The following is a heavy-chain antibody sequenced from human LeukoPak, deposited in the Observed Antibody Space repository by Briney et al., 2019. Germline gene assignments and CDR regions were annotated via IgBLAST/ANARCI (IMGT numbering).Heavy chain of an antibody. V-gene: IGHV3-33*06. Sequence: GGSLRLSCAASGFTFSSYGMHWVRQAPGKGLEWVAVIWYDGSNKYYADSVKGRFTISRDNSKSTLCLQMNSLRAEDTAVYYCAKQLGYCSDGSCYFPYWGQGTLVTVSS. D-gene: IGHD2-15*01. J-gene: IGHJ4*02. CDR1: GFTFSSYG. CDR3: AKQLGYCSDGSCYFPY. CDR2: IWYDGSNK.